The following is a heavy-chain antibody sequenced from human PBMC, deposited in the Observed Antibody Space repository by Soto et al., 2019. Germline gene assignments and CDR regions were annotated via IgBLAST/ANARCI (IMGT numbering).Heavy chain of an antibody. Sequence: QVQLQQWGAGLLKPSETLSLTCAVYGGSFSGYYWSWIRQPPGKGLEWIGEINHSGSTNYKPSLKSRVTISVDTSKNQFSLKLSSVTAADTAVYYCAGSDIVVVPVAPWCDRWGQGTLVTVSS. CDR2: INHSGST. D-gene: IGHD2-2*01. V-gene: IGHV4-34*01. CDR3: AGSDIVVVPVAPWCDR. J-gene: IGHJ5*02. CDR1: GGSFSGYY.